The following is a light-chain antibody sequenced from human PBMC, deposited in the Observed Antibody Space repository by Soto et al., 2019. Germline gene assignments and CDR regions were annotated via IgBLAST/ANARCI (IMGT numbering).Light chain of an antibody. CDR1: QSISTN. Sequence: EIVLTQSPAAVSLSPGGRATLSCRANQSISTNLAWYQQRPGQAPRLLMYGASTRATGIPARFSGSGSGTEFTLTITSLESEDFAVYYCQQRNNNRRTFGQGTKVDI. CDR3: QQRNNNRRT. V-gene: IGKV3-15*01. CDR2: GAS. J-gene: IGKJ1*01.